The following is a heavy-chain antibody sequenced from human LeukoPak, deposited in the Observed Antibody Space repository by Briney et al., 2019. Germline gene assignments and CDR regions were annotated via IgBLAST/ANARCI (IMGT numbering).Heavy chain of an antibody. J-gene: IGHJ6*03. CDR2: MNPNSGNT. V-gene: IGHV1-8*03. Sequence: ASVKVSCKASGYTFTSYDINWLRQATGQGLEWMGWMNPNSGNTGYAQKFQGRVTITRNTSISTAYMELSSLRSEDTAVYYCARGLIVVVPAAIKDYYYMDVWGKGTTVTVSS. CDR1: GYTFTSYD. D-gene: IGHD2-2*02. CDR3: ARGLIVVVPAAIKDYYYMDV.